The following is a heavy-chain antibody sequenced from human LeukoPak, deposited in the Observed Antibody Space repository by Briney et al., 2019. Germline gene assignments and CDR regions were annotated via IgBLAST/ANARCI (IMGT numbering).Heavy chain of an antibody. J-gene: IGHJ5*02. Sequence: GGSLRLSCAASGFTFSSYAMSWVRQAAGEGLEWASAISGSGGSTYYADSVKGRFTISRDNSKNTLYLQMNSLRAEDTAVYYCAKWGYCSGGICYGPGVSEENWFDPWGQGTLVTVSS. CDR3: AKWGYCSGGICYGPGVSEENWFDP. CDR1: GFTFSSYA. CDR2: ISGSGGST. D-gene: IGHD2-15*01. V-gene: IGHV3-23*01.